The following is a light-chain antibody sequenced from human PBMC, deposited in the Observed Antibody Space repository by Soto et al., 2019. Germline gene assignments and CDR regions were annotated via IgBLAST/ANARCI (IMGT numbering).Light chain of an antibody. CDR2: AAS. J-gene: IGKJ1*01. CDR3: QQSYSTLGT. V-gene: IGKV1-39*01. Sequence: DIQMTQSPSSLSASVGDRVTITCRASQSISSYLNWYQQKPGKAPKLLIYAASSLQSGVPSRFSGSESGTDFTLTISSLRPEDFATYYCQQSYSTLGTFGQGTKVEIK. CDR1: QSISSY.